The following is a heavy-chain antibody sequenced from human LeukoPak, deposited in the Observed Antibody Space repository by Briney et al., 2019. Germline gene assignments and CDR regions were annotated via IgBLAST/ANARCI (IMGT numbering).Heavy chain of an antibody. Sequence: ASVKVSCKXSGYTFTSYGISWVRQAPGQGLEWMGWISAYNGNTNYAQKLQGRVTMTTDTSTSTAYMELRSLRSDDTAVYYCAREDRHMNWFDPWGQGTLVTVSS. CDR1: GYTFTSYG. CDR2: ISAYNGNT. CDR3: AREDRHMNWFDP. J-gene: IGHJ5*02. V-gene: IGHV1-18*01.